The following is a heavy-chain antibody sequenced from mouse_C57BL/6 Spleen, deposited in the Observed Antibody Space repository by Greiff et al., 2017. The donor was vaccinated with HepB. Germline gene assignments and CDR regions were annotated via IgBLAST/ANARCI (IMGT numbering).Heavy chain of an antibody. CDR3: ARSYYDYSYYAMDY. D-gene: IGHD2-4*01. CDR2: IHPNSGST. J-gene: IGHJ4*01. Sequence: QVQLKQSGAELVKPGASVKLSCKASGYTFTSYWMHWVKQRPGQGLEWIGMIHPNSGSTNYNEKFKSKATLTVDKSSSTAYMQLSSLTSEDSAVYYCARSYYDYSYYAMDYWGQGTSVTVSS. CDR1: GYTFTSYW. V-gene: IGHV1-64*01.